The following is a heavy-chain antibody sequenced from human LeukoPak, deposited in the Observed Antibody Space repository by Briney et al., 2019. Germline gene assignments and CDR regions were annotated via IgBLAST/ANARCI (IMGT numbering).Heavy chain of an antibody. D-gene: IGHD3-10*01. Sequence: PGGSLRLSCAASGFTFSSYAMSWVRQAPGKGLEWDSGITGSGGSTYYADSVKGRFTISRDNSKNTLSLQMNSLRAEDTAVYYCAKGGGGDYWVQGTLVTVSS. CDR1: GFTFSSYA. J-gene: IGHJ4*02. CDR3: AKGGGGDY. V-gene: IGHV3-23*01. CDR2: ITGSGGST.